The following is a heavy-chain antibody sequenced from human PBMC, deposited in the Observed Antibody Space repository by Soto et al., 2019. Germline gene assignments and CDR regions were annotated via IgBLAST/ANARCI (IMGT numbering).Heavy chain of an antibody. CDR1: GYTFTGYY. J-gene: IGHJ4*02. Sequence: ASVKVSCKASGYTFTGYYMHWVRQAPGQGLEWMGWINPNSGGTNYAQKFQGWVTMTRDTSISTAYMELSRLRSDDTAVYYCARAFAYWTPGQYGSGSPFDYWGQGTLVTVSS. V-gene: IGHV1-2*04. CDR2: INPNSGGT. CDR3: ARAFAYWTPGQYGSGSPFDY. D-gene: IGHD3-10*01.